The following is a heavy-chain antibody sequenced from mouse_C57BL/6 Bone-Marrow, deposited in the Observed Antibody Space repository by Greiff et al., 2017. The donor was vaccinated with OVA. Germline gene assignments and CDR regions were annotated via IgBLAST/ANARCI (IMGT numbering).Heavy chain of an antibody. CDR3: AIRFTTVVAPWAMDY. V-gene: IGHV1-81*01. CDR1: GYTFTSYG. J-gene: IGHJ4*01. Sequence: QVQLQQSGAELARPGASVKLSCKASGYTFTSYGISWVKQRTGQGLEWIGEIYPRSGNTSYNEQFKGKATLPAEKSYRTAYMELRSLTSEDSAVYFCAIRFTTVVAPWAMDYWGQGTSVTVSS. D-gene: IGHD1-1*01. CDR2: IYPRSGNT.